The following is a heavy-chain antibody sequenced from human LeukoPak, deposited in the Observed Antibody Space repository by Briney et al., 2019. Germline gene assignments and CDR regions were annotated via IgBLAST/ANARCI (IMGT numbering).Heavy chain of an antibody. D-gene: IGHD4-11*01. CDR3: ATVTNDY. CDR2: ISYDGSNK. CDR1: GFTFSSYA. J-gene: IGHJ4*02. V-gene: IGHV3-30-3*01. Sequence: PGGSLRLSCAASGFTFSSYAMHWVRQAPGKGLEWVAVISYDGSNKYYADSVKGRFTISRDNSKNTLYLQMNSLRAEDTAVYYCATVTNDYWGQGTLVTVSS.